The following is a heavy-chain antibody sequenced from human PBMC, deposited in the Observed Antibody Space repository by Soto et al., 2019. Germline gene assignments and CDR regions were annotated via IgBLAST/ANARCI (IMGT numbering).Heavy chain of an antibody. Sequence: EVQLVESGGGLVKPGGSLRLSCAASGFTFSSYSMNWVRQAPGKGLEWVSSISSSSSYIYYADSVKGRFTISRDNAKNSLYLQMNSLRAEDTAVYYCAREIIVVVTAQNHHGMDVWGQGTTVTVSS. D-gene: IGHD2-21*02. J-gene: IGHJ6*02. CDR1: GFTFSSYS. V-gene: IGHV3-21*01. CDR3: AREIIVVVTAQNHHGMDV. CDR2: ISSSSSYI.